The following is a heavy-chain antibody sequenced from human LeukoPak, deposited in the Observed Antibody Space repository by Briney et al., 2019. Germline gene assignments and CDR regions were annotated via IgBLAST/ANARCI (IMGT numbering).Heavy chain of an antibody. J-gene: IGHJ4*02. Sequence: PSETLSLTCTVSGYSISSGYYWGWIRQPPGKGLEWVGSIFHSGSTYYNSSLKSRVTISVDTSKNQFSLKMSSVTAADTAVYYCARGVGSGAIDYWGQGTLVTVSS. CDR1: GYSISSGYY. D-gene: IGHD4/OR15-4a*01. CDR3: ARGVGSGAIDY. CDR2: IFHSGST. V-gene: IGHV4-38-2*02.